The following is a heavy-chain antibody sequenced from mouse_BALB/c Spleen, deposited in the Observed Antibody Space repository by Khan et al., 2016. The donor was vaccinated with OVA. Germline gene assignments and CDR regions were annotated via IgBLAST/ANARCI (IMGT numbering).Heavy chain of an antibody. D-gene: IGHD2-1*01. Sequence: QVQLQQPGAELVRPGASVKLSCKASGYTFTSFWMNWVKLRPGQSLEWISMIDPSDNKTHYNQMFKDKATLTVDKSSNTAYMQLSSLTSEDSAVYFCARGGYGTSFAFWGQGTLVTVSP. J-gene: IGHJ3*01. CDR1: GYTFTSFW. CDR2: IDPSDNKT. V-gene: IGHV1-61*01. CDR3: ARGGYGTSFAF.